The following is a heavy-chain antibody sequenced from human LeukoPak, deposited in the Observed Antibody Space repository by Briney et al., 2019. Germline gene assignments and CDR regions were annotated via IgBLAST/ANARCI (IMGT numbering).Heavy chain of an antibody. CDR2: ISAYNGNT. CDR1: GYTFTSYG. J-gene: IGHJ4*02. CDR3: ARDGSFSMPRRYYDSSGTFDY. Sequence: ASVKVSCKASGYTFTSYGISWVRQAPGQGLEWMGWISAYNGNTNYAQKLQGRVTMTTDTSTSTAYMELRSLRSDDTAVYYCARDGSFSMPRRYYDSSGTFDYWGQGTLVTVSS. D-gene: IGHD3-22*01. V-gene: IGHV1-18*01.